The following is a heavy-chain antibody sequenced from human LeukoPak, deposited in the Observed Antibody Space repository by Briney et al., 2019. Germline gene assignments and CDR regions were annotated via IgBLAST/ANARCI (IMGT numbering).Heavy chain of an antibody. CDR2: IYYSGST. J-gene: IGHJ2*01. CDR1: GGSISSYC. CDR3: ARSVREQYWAGWYFDL. V-gene: IGHV4-59*08. D-gene: IGHD4-4*01. Sequence: SETLSLTCTVSGGSISSYCWSWIRQPPGKGLEWIGYIYYSGSTNYNPSLKSRVTISIDTSKNHFSLKLSSVTAADTAVYYCARSVREQYWAGWYFDLWGRGTLVTVSS.